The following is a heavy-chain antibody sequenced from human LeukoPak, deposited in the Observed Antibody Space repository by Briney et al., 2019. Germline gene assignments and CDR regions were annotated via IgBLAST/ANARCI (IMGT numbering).Heavy chain of an antibody. CDR2: GSDSGSA. D-gene: IGHD3-10*01. CDR3: ARLNSFGSGSDCVDY. Sequence: PSETLSLNCSVSGASISSITYSWGWIRQPPGKGLEWIASGSDSGSAYYNPSLKSRVVISVDTSNNLFSLRLSSVTAADTAVYYCARLNSFGSGSDCVDYWGQGTVVIVSS. V-gene: IGHV4-39*01. J-gene: IGHJ4*02. CDR1: GASISSITYS.